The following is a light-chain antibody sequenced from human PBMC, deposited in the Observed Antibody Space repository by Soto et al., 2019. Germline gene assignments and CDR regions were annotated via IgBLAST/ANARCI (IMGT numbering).Light chain of an antibody. V-gene: IGKV3D-20*02. CDR3: QQRSNWPPIT. J-gene: IGKJ5*01. CDR1: QSVSSGF. CDR2: GAS. Sequence: EIVRTQSPDTLSVSPGETATLSCRAIQSVSSGFLAWYQQKPGQAPRLLIYGASSRATGIPARFSGCGSGTDFTLTISSLEPEDFAVYCCQQRSNWPPITFGQGTRLEI.